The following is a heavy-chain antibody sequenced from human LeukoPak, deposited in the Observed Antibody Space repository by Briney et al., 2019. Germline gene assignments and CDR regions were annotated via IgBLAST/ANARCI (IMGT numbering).Heavy chain of an antibody. CDR1: GGSISTSNYY. V-gene: IGHV4-39*07. CDR3: AAGVVPAAMANYYYMDV. Sequence: SETLSLTCTVSGGSISTSNYYWGWIRQPPGKGLEWIGNIFYSGSTYYSPSLKSRVTISLDTSRNQFSLKLTSVTAADTAVYYCAAGVVPAAMANYYYMDVWGKGTTVTISS. J-gene: IGHJ6*03. CDR2: IFYSGST. D-gene: IGHD2-2*01.